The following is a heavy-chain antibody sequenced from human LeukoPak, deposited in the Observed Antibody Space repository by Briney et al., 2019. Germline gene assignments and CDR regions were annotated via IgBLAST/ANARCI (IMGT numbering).Heavy chain of an antibody. CDR3: ARRESTTMVRGGVDY. D-gene: IGHD3-10*01. CDR1: GFTFTKYS. J-gene: IGHJ4*02. Sequence: PGGSLRLSCAASGFTFTKYSMHWVRQTPGKGLEWVPYISSGSTTIYYTDSVKGRFTISRDNAKNSLYLQMNSLRAEDTAVYYCARRESTTMVRGGVDYWGQGTLVTVSS. V-gene: IGHV3-48*01. CDR2: ISSGSTTI.